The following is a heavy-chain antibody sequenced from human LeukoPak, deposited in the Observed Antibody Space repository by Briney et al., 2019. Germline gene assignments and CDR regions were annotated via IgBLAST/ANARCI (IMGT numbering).Heavy chain of an antibody. D-gene: IGHD6-13*01. CDR2: ISSSGSTI. CDR1: GFTFSDYY. Sequence: PGGSLRLSCAASGFTFSDYYMSWIRQAPGKGLEWVSYISSSGSTIYYADSVKGRFTISRDNAKNSLYLQMNSLRAEDTAVYYCARDKNFRYSSSWYGLDYWGQGTLVTVSS. J-gene: IGHJ4*02. CDR3: ARDKNFRYSSSWYGLDY. V-gene: IGHV3-11*01.